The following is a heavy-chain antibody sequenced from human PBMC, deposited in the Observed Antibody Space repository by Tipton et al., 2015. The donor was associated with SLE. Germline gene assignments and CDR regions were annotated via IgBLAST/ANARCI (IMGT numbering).Heavy chain of an antibody. D-gene: IGHD6-19*01. CDR3: ARERGGLASFDY. V-gene: IGHV3-21*01. J-gene: IGHJ4*02. Sequence: SLRLSCAASGFTVSSNYMSWVRQAPGKGLEWVSSISSSSSYIYYADSVKGRFTISRDNAKNSLYLQMNSLRAEDTAVYYCARERGGLASFDYWGQGTLVTVSS. CDR1: GFTVSSNY. CDR2: ISSSSSYI.